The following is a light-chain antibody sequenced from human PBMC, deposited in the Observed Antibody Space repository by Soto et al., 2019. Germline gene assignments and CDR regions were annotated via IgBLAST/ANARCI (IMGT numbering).Light chain of an antibody. J-gene: IGLJ1*01. CDR3: SSYGGSNNFV. CDR2: EVT. V-gene: IGLV2-8*01. Sequence: QSVLTQPPSAPGSPGQSVTISCTGTSSDVGGYNFVSWYQHFPGKAPKLIIYEVTKRPSGVPDRFSGSKSGNTASLTVSGLQTDDEADYYCSSYGGSNNFVFGTGTKVTVL. CDR1: SSDVGGYNF.